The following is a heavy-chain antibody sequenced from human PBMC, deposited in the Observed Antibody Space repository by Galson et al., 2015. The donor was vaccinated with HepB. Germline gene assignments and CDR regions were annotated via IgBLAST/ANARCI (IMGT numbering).Heavy chain of an antibody. CDR3: AREGEQWLAPDAFEI. D-gene: IGHD6-19*01. CDR1: GFSFGKSA. V-gene: IGHV3-30-3*01. J-gene: IGHJ3*02. CDR2: ISYDGSKY. Sequence: SLRLSCAASGFSFGKSAMHWVRQAPGKGLEWVAFISYDGSKYYYGDAVKGRFTISRDNSKNTLYLQMDNLRVEDTAVYYCAREGEQWLAPDAFEIWGQGTMVTVSS.